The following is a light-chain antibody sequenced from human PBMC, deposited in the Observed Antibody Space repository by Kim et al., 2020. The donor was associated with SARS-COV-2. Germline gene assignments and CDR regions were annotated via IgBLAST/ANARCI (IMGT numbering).Light chain of an antibody. J-gene: IGKJ2*01. CDR2: GAS. CDR3: QQYLNWLPYT. CDR1: QRISSN. Sequence: VSPGERATPSCRASQRISSNLAWYQQKPGQAPRLLIDGASTRATGIPARFSGSGSGTEFTLTISNLQSEDVAVYYCQQYLNWLPYTFGQGTKLEI. V-gene: IGKV3-15*01.